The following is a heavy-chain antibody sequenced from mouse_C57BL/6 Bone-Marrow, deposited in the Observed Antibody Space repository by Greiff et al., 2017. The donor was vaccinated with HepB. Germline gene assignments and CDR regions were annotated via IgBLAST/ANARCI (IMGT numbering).Heavy chain of an antibody. CDR1: GFTFTDYY. Sequence: EVHLVESGGGLVQPGGSLSLSCAASGFTFTDYYMSWVRQPPGKALEWLGFIRNKANGYTTDYSASVKGRFTISRDNSQSILYLKMKALGAEDSATYYCARSPPYGYDWGGVDYWGQGTTLTVSS. CDR3: ARSPPYGYDWGGVDY. V-gene: IGHV7-3*01. D-gene: IGHD2-2*01. J-gene: IGHJ2*01. CDR2: IRNKANGYTT.